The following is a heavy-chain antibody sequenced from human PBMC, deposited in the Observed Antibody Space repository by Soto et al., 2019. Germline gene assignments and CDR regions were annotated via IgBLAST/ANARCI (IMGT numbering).Heavy chain of an antibody. Sequence: DVQLVESGGGLIQPGGSLGLSCAASGITATNGHMSWVRQSPGKGLEWVSVIFSDDNTYYADSVKGRFTISRDTSKNTVYLQMNSLRADDTAVYYCARDWNGDKYFDYWDQGTLVTVSS. J-gene: IGHJ4*02. V-gene: IGHV3-53*01. D-gene: IGHD4-17*01. CDR3: ARDWNGDKYFDY. CDR1: GITATNGH. CDR2: IFSDDNT.